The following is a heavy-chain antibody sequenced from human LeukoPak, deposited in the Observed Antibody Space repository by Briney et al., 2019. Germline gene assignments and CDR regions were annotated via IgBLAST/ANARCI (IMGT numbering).Heavy chain of an antibody. V-gene: IGHV1-69*04. CDR1: GGTFSSYA. CDR3: ARPLSSSWNAFDI. D-gene: IGHD2-15*01. Sequence: ASVKVSCKASGGTFSSYAISWVRQAPGQGLEWMGRIIPILGIANYAQKFQGRVTITADKSTSTAYMELSSLKASDTAMYYCARPLSSSWNAFDIWGQGTMVTVSS. CDR2: IIPILGIA. J-gene: IGHJ3*02.